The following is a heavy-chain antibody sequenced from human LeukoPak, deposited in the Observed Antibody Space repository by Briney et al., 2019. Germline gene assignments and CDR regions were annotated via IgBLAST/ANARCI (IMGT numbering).Heavy chain of an antibody. D-gene: IGHD3-22*01. V-gene: IGHV3-9*01. J-gene: IGHJ4*02. CDR3: AKGKWLTESPLDY. CDR2: ISWSGDDI. CDR1: GFTFDDYA. Sequence: GWSLRLSCAASGFTFDDYAMHWVRQAPGKGLKWVSGISWSGDDIGYADSVKGRFTISRDNAKNFLYLQMNSLRAEDTALYYCAKGKWLTESPLDYWGQGTLVTVSS.